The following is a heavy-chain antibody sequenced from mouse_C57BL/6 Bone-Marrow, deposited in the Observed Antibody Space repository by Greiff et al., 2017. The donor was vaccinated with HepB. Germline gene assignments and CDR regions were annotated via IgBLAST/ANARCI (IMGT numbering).Heavy chain of an antibody. V-gene: IGHV1-82*01. J-gene: IGHJ2*01. CDR3: AATMVTTVDY. Sequence: VQLQQSGPELVKPGASVKISCKASGYAFSSSWMNWVKQRPGKGLEWIGRIYPGDGDTNYNGKFKGKATLTADKSSSTAYMQLSSLTSEDSAVYFCAATMVTTVDYWGQGTTLTVSS. CDR2: IYPGDGDT. CDR1: GYAFSSSW. D-gene: IGHD2-2*01.